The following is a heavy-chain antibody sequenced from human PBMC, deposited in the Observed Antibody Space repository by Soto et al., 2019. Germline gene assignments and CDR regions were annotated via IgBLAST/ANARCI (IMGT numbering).Heavy chain of an antibody. J-gene: IGHJ3*02. CDR2: ISGSGGST. D-gene: IGHD3-9*01. CDR1: GCTFSSYA. CDR3: ARREGRYFDWSRAFDI. V-gene: IGHV3-23*01. Sequence: GGSLRLSCAASGCTFSSYAMSCVRQAPGKGLEWVSAISGSGGSTYYADSVKGRFTISRDNSKNTLYLQMNSLRAEDTAVYYCARREGRYFDWSRAFDIWGQGTMVTVSS.